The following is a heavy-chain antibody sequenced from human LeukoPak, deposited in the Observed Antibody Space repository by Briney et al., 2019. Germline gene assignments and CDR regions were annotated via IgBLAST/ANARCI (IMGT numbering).Heavy chain of an antibody. D-gene: IGHD3-3*01. Sequence: GGSLRLSCAASGFTFDDYGMSWVRQAPGKGLEWVSGNWNGDSTGYADSVKGRFTIFRDNAKNSLYLQMNSLRAEDTAVYYCAKDSGDFWSGYPYFDYWGQGTLVTVSS. CDR2: NWNGDST. J-gene: IGHJ4*02. V-gene: IGHV3-20*04. CDR3: AKDSGDFWSGYPYFDY. CDR1: GFTFDDYG.